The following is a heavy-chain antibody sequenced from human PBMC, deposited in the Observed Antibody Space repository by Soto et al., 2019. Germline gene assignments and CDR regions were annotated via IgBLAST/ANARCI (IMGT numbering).Heavy chain of an antibody. J-gene: IGHJ4*02. V-gene: IGHV3-48*03. Sequence: EVQLLESGGGLVQPGGSLRLSCGVSGFTFNDFEMNWVRQAPGKGPEWLAYIDGSGATKKYADSVRGRFTISRDNPNNSLFLQMSSLSAADTAIYYCARGFGRFNYWGQGTLVSVFS. CDR2: IDGSGATK. D-gene: IGHD3-10*01. CDR3: ARGFGRFNY. CDR1: GFTFNDFE.